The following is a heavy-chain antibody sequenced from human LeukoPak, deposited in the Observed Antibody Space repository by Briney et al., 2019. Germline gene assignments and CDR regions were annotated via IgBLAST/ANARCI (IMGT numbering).Heavy chain of an antibody. CDR1: GFTFSSFD. D-gene: IGHD1-26*01. CDR3: VKRAASCFDH. Sequence: GGSLRLSCAVSGFTFSSFDMIWVRQTPGKGLEWVSVISASGDSTYYADSVKGRFTISRDNSMKTLYLHLTSLRVEDTAKYYCVKRAASCFDHWGQGTLITVSS. CDR2: ISASGDST. V-gene: IGHV3-23*01. J-gene: IGHJ4*02.